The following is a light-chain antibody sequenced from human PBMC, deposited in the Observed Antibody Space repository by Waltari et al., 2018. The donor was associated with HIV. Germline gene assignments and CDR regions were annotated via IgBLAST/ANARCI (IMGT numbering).Light chain of an antibody. CDR1: KSLLHSDGKTF. CDR2: EVS. V-gene: IGKV2D-29*01. CDR3: MQSIELPLT. Sequence: IVMTQTPLSLSVTPGQPATISCKSNKSLLHSDGKTFLYWYLQKAGQPPQLLIYEVSTRFSGVPDRFSGGGTGTDFSLKISRVEAEDVGIYYCMQSIELPLTFGGGTKVEIK. J-gene: IGKJ4*01.